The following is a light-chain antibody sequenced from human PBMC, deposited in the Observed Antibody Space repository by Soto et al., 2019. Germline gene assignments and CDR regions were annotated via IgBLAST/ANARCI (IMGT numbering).Light chain of an antibody. V-gene: IGKV1-39*01. CDR2: TAS. Sequence: DIQMTQSPSSLSASVGDRVTITCRASQSISTYLNWYQQIAWKAPKLLIYTASSLQSGVPSRFSGSGSGTDFTLTISSLQPEDFATYYCQQSYSAPYTFGQGTKLEIK. CDR1: QSISTY. CDR3: QQSYSAPYT. J-gene: IGKJ2*01.